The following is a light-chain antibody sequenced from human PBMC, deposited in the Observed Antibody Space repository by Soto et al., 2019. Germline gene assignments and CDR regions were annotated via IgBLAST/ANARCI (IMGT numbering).Light chain of an antibody. Sequence: QSVLTQPASVSASPGQSITISCTGTSSDVGSSNLVSWYQQHPGKAPKLIIYEGSRRPSGVSGRFSGSKSGNTASLTISGLQADDEADYYCCSFARRTTFYVFGTGTKVTVL. CDR2: EGS. CDR3: CSFARRTTFYV. J-gene: IGLJ1*01. V-gene: IGLV2-23*01. CDR1: SSDVGSSNL.